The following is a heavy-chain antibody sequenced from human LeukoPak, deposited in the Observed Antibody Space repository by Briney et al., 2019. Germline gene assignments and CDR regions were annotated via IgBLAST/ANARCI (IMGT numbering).Heavy chain of an antibody. J-gene: IGHJ5*02. D-gene: IGHD3-16*01. CDR2: IIPIFGTA. CDR1: GYTFTSYG. V-gene: IGHV1-69*05. Sequence: SVKVSCKASGYTFTSYGISWVRQAPGQGLEWMGGIIPIFGTANYAQKFQGRVTITTDESTSTAYMELSSLRSEDTAVYYCATPRGGATWGQGTLVTVSS. CDR3: ATPRGGAT.